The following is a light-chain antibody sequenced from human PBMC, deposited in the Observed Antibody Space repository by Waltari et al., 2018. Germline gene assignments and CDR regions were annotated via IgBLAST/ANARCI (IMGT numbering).Light chain of an antibody. V-gene: IGLV1-44*01. CDR3: ATWDDSLNGVV. CDR1: SSNIGDYS. Sequence: QSVLTQPPSASGSPGQRVTISWSGSSSNIGDYSVKCYQHFPGTAPKLLIYRSYQRTSGVPDRFSGSKSGTSASLAISGLQSEDEADYYCATWDDSLNGVVFGGGTKLTVL. CDR2: RSY. J-gene: IGLJ2*01.